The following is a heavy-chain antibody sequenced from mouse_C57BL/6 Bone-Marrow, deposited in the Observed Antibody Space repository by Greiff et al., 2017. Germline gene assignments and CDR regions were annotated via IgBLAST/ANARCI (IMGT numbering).Heavy chain of an antibody. CDR3: VRHWGYYGPFAY. D-gene: IGHD1-2*01. CDR1: GFSFNTYA. V-gene: IGHV10-1*01. CDR2: IRSKSNNYAT. J-gene: IGHJ3*01. Sequence: EVQLVESGGGLVQPKGSLKLSCAASGFSFNTYAMNWVRQAPGKGLEWVARIRSKSNNYATYYADSVKDRFTISRDDSESMLYLQMNNLKTEDTAMYYCVRHWGYYGPFAYWGQGTLVTVSA.